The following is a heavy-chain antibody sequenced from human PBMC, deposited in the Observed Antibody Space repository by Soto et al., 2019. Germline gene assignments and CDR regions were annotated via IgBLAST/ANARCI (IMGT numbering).Heavy chain of an antibody. Sequence: EVQLVESGGGLVKPGGSLRLSCAASGFTFSNAWMNWVRQAPGKGLEWVGRIKRKTDGGTTDYAAPLKGRFTISRDDSKNTLYLQMNSLKTEDTAVYYCTNFYDILTCYSPYSYYYGMDVWGQGTTVTVSS. J-gene: IGHJ6*02. CDR3: TNFYDILTCYSPYSYYYGMDV. CDR1: GFTFSNAW. CDR2: IKRKTDGGTT. D-gene: IGHD3-9*01. V-gene: IGHV3-15*07.